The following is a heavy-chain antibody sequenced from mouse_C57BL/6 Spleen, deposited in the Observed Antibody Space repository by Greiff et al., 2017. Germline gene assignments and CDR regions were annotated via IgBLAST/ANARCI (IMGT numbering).Heavy chain of an antibody. D-gene: IGHD1-1*01. Sequence: EVQRVESGAELVRPGASVKLSCTASGFTITDDYMHWVKQRPEQGLEWIGWIDPENGDTEYASKFQGKATITADTSSNTAYLQLSSLTSEDTAVYYCTTSYYYGSSPYWYFDVWGTGTTVTVSS. CDR1: GFTITDDY. J-gene: IGHJ1*03. V-gene: IGHV14-4*01. CDR3: TTSYYYGSSPYWYFDV. CDR2: IDPENGDT.